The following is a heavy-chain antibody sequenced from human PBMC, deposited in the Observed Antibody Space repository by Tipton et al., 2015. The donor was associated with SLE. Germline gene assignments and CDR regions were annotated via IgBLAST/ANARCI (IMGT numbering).Heavy chain of an antibody. D-gene: IGHD6-13*01. CDR2: INHSGRT. Sequence: TLSLTCAVYGGSFSGYYWSWIRQPPGKGLEWIGEINHSGRTNYNPSLKSRVTISVDTSKNQFSLKLSSVTAADTAVYYCARERGISSSWYFDLWGRGTLVTVSS. V-gene: IGHV4-34*01. J-gene: IGHJ2*01. CDR3: ARERGISSSWYFDL. CDR1: GGSFSGYY.